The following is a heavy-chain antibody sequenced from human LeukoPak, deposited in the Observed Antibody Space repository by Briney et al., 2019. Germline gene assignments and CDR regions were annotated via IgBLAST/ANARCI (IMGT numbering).Heavy chain of an antibody. CDR1: GFTFSSYS. CDR3: ARDSISDYGDFMAFDI. Sequence: GGSLRLSCAASGFTFSSYSMNWVRQAPGEGLEWVSYISSSSSTIYYADSVKGRFTISRDNAKNSLYLQMNSLRDEDTAVYYCARDSISDYGDFMAFDIWGQGTMVTVSS. CDR2: ISSSSSTI. J-gene: IGHJ3*02. V-gene: IGHV3-48*02. D-gene: IGHD4-17*01.